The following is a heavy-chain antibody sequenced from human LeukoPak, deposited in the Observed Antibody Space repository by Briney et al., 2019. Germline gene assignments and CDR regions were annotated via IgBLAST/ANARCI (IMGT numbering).Heavy chain of an antibody. J-gene: IGHJ4*01. D-gene: IGHD2-15*01. Sequence: SETLSLTCAVSGGSIRGGGYPWSWIRQPPGKGLEWIGYIYHSGSTYYNPSLKSRVTISVDRSKNQFSLKLSSVTAADTAVYYCARARYCSGGSCFHYFDYWGQGTLVNGSS. CDR1: GGSIRGGGYP. V-gene: IGHV4-30-2*01. CDR3: ARARYCSGGSCFHYFDY. CDR2: IYHSGST.